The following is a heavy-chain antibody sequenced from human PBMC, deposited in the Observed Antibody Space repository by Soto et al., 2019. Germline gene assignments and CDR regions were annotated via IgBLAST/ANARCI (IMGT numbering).Heavy chain of an antibody. V-gene: IGHV4-39*01. CDR3: ASTKDETLYFDY. J-gene: IGHJ4*02. D-gene: IGHD2-15*01. CDR1: GDSISITSYY. CDR2: IHYSGST. Sequence: QLQLQESGPGLVKPSETLSLTCTVSGDSISITSYYWGWVRQPPGKGLEWIGSIHYSGSTPYNPSRQSRVTISGDASKKQSSLKLRSVTAADTAVYYCASTKDETLYFDYWGQGTRVTVSS.